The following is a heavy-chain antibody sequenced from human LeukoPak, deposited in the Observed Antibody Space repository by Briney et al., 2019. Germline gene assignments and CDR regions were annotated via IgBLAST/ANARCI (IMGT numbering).Heavy chain of an antibody. Sequence: PSETLSLTCNVSGGSISNFYWSWIRQAPGKGLEWIGDISYSGGTNYNPPLKSRVTISLDTSANQFSLSLSSVTAADTAMYYCARTVPSGDFWSCFYVFRPWGQGNPVTVSS. CDR3: ARTVPSGDFWSCFYVFRP. V-gene: IGHV4-59*08. D-gene: IGHD3-3*01. CDR1: GGSISNFY. CDR2: ISYSGGT. J-gene: IGHJ5*02.